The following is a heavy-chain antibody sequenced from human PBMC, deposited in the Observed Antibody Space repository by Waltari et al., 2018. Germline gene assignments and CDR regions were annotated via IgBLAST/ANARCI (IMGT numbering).Heavy chain of an antibody. J-gene: IGHJ3*01. D-gene: IGHD3-10*01. Sequence: EVQLVESGGGLVQPGGSLRLSCAASGFIFSSYSMSWVRQAPGKGLEWVSYITSSSSTINYADSVKGRFTISRDNAEKSLYLQMNSLRAEDTAVYYCARALGVRGHDAFDVWGQGTIVTISS. CDR3: ARALGVRGHDAFDV. CDR1: GFIFSSYS. V-gene: IGHV3-48*04. CDR2: ITSSSSTI.